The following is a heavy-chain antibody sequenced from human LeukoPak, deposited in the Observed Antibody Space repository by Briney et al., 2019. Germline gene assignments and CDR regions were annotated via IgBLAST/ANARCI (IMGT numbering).Heavy chain of an antibody. V-gene: IGHV1-2*02. J-gene: IGHJ4*02. Sequence: ASVKVSCKASGYTFTGYHMHWVRQAPGQGLEWMGWINPNTGDTNYAQKFQGRVTMTRDTSISAAYMELSWLRSDDTAVYYCATHRSSRWLQIGYWGQGTLVTVSS. CDR1: GYTFTGYH. CDR3: ATHRSSRWLQIGY. CDR2: INPNTGDT. D-gene: IGHD5-24*01.